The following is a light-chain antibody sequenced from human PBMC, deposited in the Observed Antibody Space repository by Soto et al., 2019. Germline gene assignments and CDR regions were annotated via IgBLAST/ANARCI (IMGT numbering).Light chain of an antibody. CDR2: DAS. V-gene: IGKV3-11*01. CDR1: QSVSSY. Sequence: EIVLTQSPATLSLSPGERATLSCRASQSVSSYLAWYQQKPGQAPRLLIYDASNRATGIPDRFSGSGSGTDFTLTISSLEPEDFAVYYCQQRSNWPPTTFGQGTKVDIK. J-gene: IGKJ1*01. CDR3: QQRSNWPPTT.